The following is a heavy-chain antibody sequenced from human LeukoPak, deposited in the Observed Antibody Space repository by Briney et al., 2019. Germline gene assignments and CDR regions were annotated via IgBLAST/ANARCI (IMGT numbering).Heavy chain of an antibody. V-gene: IGHV3-48*04. J-gene: IGHJ4*02. D-gene: IGHD3-9*01. Sequence: GGSLRLSCAASGFTFSSYSMNWVRQAPGKGLEWVSYISSSSSTIYYADSVKGRFTISRDNAKNSLYLQMNSLRAEDTAVYYCARDQDILTGYPIPLDYWGQGTLVTVSS. CDR2: ISSSSSTI. CDR1: GFTFSSYS. CDR3: ARDQDILTGYPIPLDY.